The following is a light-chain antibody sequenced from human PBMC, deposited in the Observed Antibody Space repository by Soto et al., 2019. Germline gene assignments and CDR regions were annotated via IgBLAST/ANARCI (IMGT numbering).Light chain of an antibody. CDR3: QQYDNLPIT. V-gene: IGKV1-33*01. CDR2: DAS. Sequence: DIQMTQSPSSLFASVGDRVTITCQATQDINIYLNWYQQKPGKAPKLLIYDASTLESGVPSRFSGSGSGTDFTFTISSLQPEDFATYYCQQYDNLPITFGQGTRLEIK. J-gene: IGKJ5*01. CDR1: QDINIY.